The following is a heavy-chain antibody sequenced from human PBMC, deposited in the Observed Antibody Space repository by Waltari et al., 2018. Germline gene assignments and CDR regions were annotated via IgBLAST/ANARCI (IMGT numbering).Heavy chain of an antibody. CDR2: ISYRGST. V-gene: IGHV4-31*03. CDR3: ARSSVGATGPDAFDI. Sequence: QVQLQESGPGLVKPSQTLSLTCTVSGGSISSGGYYWSWIRQHPGKGLEWIGYISYRGSTYYNPSLMSRVTISVDTSKNQFSLKLSSVTAADTAVYCCARSSVGATGPDAFDIWGQGTMVTVSS. D-gene: IGHD1-26*01. J-gene: IGHJ3*02. CDR1: GGSISSGGYY.